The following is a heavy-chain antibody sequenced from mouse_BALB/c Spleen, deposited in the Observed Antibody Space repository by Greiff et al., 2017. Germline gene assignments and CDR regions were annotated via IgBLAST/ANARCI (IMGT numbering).Heavy chain of an antibody. V-gene: IGHV7-3*02. J-gene: IGHJ4*01. CDR2: IRNKANGYTT. CDR1: GFTFTDYY. Sequence: EVQLVESGGGLVQPGGSLRLSCATSGFTFTDYYMSWVRQPPGKALEWLGFIRNKANGYTTEYSASVKGRFTISRDNSQSILYLQMNTLRAEDSATYYCARDRGNYDAMDYWGQGTSVTVSS. D-gene: IGHD2-1*01. CDR3: ARDRGNYDAMDY.